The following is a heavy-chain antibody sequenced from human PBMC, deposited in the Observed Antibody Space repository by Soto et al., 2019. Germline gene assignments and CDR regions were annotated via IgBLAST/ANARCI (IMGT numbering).Heavy chain of an antibody. J-gene: IGHJ5*02. CDR3: ARALAVATTLNGFDP. CDR1: GYSIFSGYY. Sequence: PSETLSLTCAASGYSIFSGYYLVLIRQAPGKGLEWIGSIHHSGNTYYNPSLKNRVTISVDTSKNQFYLSLSSATAADTAVYYCARALAVATTLNGFDPWGPGTLVTVSS. V-gene: IGHV4-38-2*01. D-gene: IGHD5-12*01. CDR2: IHHSGNT.